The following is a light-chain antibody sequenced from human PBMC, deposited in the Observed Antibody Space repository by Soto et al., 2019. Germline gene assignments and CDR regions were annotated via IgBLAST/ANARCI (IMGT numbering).Light chain of an antibody. CDR1: QSVTSNY. J-gene: IGKJ5*01. CDR2: VAS. CDR3: QQYGNSPIT. V-gene: IGKV3-20*01. Sequence: EIVLTQSPGTLSLSPGERATLSCRASQSVTSNYLAWYQQKPGQAPRLLIYVASSRAAGIPDRFSGSGSGTDFTLTISRLEPEDFAVYYCQQYGNSPITFGQGTRLEIK.